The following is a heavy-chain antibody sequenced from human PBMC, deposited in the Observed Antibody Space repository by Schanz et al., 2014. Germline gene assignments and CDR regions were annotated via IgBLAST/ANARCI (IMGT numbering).Heavy chain of an antibody. CDR1: SASIRTYY. V-gene: IGHV4-59*01. Sequence: QVQLQESGPGLVKPSETLSLTCTVSSASIRTYYWSWIRQPPGKELEWIGYIYYSGSTTYNPSLKSRVTISVDTSKKQFSLNLSSVTAADTAVYYCARGRVVPAAPEFDYWGQGILVTVSS. D-gene: IGHD2-2*01. CDR3: ARGRVVPAAPEFDY. CDR2: IYYSGST. J-gene: IGHJ4*02.